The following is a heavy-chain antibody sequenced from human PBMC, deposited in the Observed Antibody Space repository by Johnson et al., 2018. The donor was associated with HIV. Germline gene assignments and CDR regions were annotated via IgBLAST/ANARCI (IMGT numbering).Heavy chain of an antibody. Sequence: VQLVESGGGVVQPGKTLTLSCVGSGLSFSNFGIHWVRQAPGKGLEWVPNINQDGSEKYYVDSVKGRFPISRDNAKNSLYLQMNSLRAEDTAVYYCARAIAAAGTVGVDAFDIWGQGTMVTVSS. CDR2: INQDGSEK. J-gene: IGHJ3*02. V-gene: IGHV3-7*02. CDR1: GLSFSNFG. CDR3: ARAIAAAGTVGVDAFDI. D-gene: IGHD6-13*01.